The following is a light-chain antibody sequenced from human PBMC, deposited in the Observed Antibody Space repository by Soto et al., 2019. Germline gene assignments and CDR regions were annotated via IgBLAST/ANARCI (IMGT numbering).Light chain of an antibody. CDR1: SSDVGGYNY. J-gene: IGLJ1*01. V-gene: IGLV2-14*01. Sequence: QSALTQPASVSGSPGQSITISCTGTSSDVGGYNYVSWYQQHPGKAPKLMIYDVSNRPSGVSNRFSGSKSGNTSSLTISGLQAEDEADSYCSPYTSIFTNVFGTGTNLTVL. CDR2: DVS. CDR3: SPYTSIFTNV.